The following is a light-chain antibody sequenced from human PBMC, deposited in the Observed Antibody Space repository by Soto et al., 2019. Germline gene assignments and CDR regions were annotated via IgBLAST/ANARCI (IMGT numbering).Light chain of an antibody. Sequence: AIQLTQSPSSLSASVGDRVTITCRASQGISSALAWYQQKPGKAPKLLIYDASSLESGVPSRFSGSGSGTDFTLTISSLQPEDFATYYCQQVNSYGITFGQGTRLEIK. J-gene: IGKJ5*01. CDR1: QGISSA. V-gene: IGKV1-13*02. CDR3: QQVNSYGIT. CDR2: DAS.